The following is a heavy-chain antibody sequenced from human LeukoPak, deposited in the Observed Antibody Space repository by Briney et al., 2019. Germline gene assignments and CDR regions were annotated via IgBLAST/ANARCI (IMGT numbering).Heavy chain of an antibody. J-gene: IGHJ4*02. CDR1: GFTFSSYA. Sequence: GGSLRLSCAASGFTFSSYAMSWFRQAPGKGLEWVSVISGSGETTYYADSVKGRFTVSRDNSKNTLYLQMNSLRAEDTAVYYCAKETPHFDYWGQGTLVTVSS. V-gene: IGHV3-23*01. CDR2: ISGSGETT. CDR3: AKETPHFDY.